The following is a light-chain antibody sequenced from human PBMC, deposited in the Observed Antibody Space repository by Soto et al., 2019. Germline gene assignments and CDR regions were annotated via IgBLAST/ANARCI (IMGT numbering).Light chain of an antibody. Sequence: EIVLTQSPATLSLSPGERATLSCRASQSVSSYLAWYQQKPGQAPRLLIYDASNRATGIPARFSGSGSGTDFTLNISSLEPEDFAVYYWQQRSNWPPWTFGQGTKVEIK. CDR1: QSVSSY. J-gene: IGKJ1*01. CDR2: DAS. CDR3: QQRSNWPPWT. V-gene: IGKV3-11*01.